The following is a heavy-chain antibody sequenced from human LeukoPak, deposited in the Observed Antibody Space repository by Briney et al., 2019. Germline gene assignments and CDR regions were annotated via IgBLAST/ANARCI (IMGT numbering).Heavy chain of an antibody. CDR3: ARATYYDILTGYPHYYYGMDV. CDR2: IKQDGSEK. CDR1: GFTFSSYW. J-gene: IGHJ6*02. Sequence: GGSLRLSCAASGFTFSSYWMSWVRQAPGKGQEWVANIKQDGSEKYYVDSVKGRFTISRDNAKNPLYLQMNSLRAEDTAVYYCARATYYDILTGYPHYYYGMDVWGQGTTVTVSS. D-gene: IGHD3-9*01. V-gene: IGHV3-7*01.